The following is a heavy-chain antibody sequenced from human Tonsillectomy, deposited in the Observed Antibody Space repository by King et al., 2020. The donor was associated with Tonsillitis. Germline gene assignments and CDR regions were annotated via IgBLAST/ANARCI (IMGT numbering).Heavy chain of an antibody. Sequence: VTLKESGPALVKPTQTLTLTCTFSGFSLSTSGMCVSWIRQPPGKALEWLALIDWDDDKYYSTSLKTRLTISKDTSKNQVVLTMTNMDPVDTATYYCARGAHDSGSYYSDYWGQGTQVTVSS. D-gene: IGHD1-26*01. CDR2: IDWDDDK. CDR1: GFSLSTSGMC. CDR3: ARGAHDSGSYYSDY. J-gene: IGHJ4*02. V-gene: IGHV2-70*01.